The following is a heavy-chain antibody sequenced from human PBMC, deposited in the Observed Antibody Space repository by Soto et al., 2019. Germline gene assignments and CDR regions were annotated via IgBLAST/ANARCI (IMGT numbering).Heavy chain of an antibody. J-gene: IGHJ4*02. CDR1: GGSFSGYY. CDR2: INHSGST. V-gene: IGHV4-34*01. D-gene: IGHD2-15*01. Sequence: SETLSLTCAVYGGSFSGYYWSWIRQPPGKGLEWIGEINHSGSTNYNPSLKSRVTISVDTSKNQFSLKLSSVTAADTAVYYCARDNSRLYCSGGSCYATYFDYWGQGTLVTVSS. CDR3: ARDNSRLYCSGGSCYATYFDY.